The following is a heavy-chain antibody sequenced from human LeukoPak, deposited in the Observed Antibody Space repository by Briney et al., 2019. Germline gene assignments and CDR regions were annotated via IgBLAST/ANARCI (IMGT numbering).Heavy chain of an antibody. D-gene: IGHD2-2*01. CDR2: ISCSDGFS. J-gene: IGHJ6*03. CDR1: GFTFSNYP. CDR3: AKGTLNLDYFFYYMVV. V-gene: IGHV3-23*01. Sequence: GGSLSLSCAASGFTFSNYPVIWGPQAPGEGAEGVSEISCSDGFSDHEDSVQGRFTISRDNPKHTLYLNMNSQSAEDAPGYYCAKGTLNLDYFFYYMVVWGKGTQLTVSS.